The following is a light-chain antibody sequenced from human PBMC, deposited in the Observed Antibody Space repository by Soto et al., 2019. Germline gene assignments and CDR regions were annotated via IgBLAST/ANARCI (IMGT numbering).Light chain of an antibody. Sequence: QSVLTQAPSASGTPGQRVTISCSGSYSNVETNYVYWYQQVPGTAPKLLIYTNDQRPSGVPDRFSASKSGTSASLAISGLRSEDEADYFCSATDDSLGGPVFGGGTKLTVL. CDR2: TND. J-gene: IGLJ2*01. V-gene: IGLV1-47*02. CDR1: YSNVETNY. CDR3: SATDDSLGGPV.